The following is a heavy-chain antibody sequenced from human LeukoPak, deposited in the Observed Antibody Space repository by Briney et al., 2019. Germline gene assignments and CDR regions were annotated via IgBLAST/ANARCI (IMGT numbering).Heavy chain of an antibody. V-gene: IGHV3-30*02. J-gene: IGHJ4*02. CDR3: AKDIQSSGVLFDY. CDR2: IRYDGSNK. CDR1: GFTFSSYG. D-gene: IGHD6-19*01. Sequence: GGSLRLSCAASGFTFSSYGMHWVRQAPGKGLEWVAFIRYDGSNKYYADSVKGRFTISRDNSKNTLYLQMNSLRAEDTAVYYCAKDIQSSGVLFDYWGQGTLVTVSS.